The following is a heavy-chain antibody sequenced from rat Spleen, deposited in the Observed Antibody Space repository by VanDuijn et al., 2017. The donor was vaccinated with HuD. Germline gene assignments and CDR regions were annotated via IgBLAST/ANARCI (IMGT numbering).Heavy chain of an antibody. CDR2: ITNTGGST. CDR3: TKGGGNYSGRLWFAY. J-gene: IGHJ3*01. D-gene: IGHD1-1*01. CDR1: GFTFNNYW. Sequence: EVQLVESGGGLVQPGRSLKLSCVASGFTFNNYWMTWIRQAPGKGLEWVASITNTGGSTYYPDSVKGQFTISRDNAKSTLYLQMNSLRSEDTATYYCTKGGGNYSGRLWFAYWGQGTLVTVSS. V-gene: IGHV5-31*01.